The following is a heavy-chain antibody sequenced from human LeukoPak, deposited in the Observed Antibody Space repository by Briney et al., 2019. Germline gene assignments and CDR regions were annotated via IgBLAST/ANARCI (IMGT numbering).Heavy chain of an antibody. CDR3: ARDITLGGVIVIGY. CDR2: IYYSGST. CDR1: GGSISSGSYS. V-gene: IGHV4-39*07. J-gene: IGHJ4*02. Sequence: SETLSLTCTVSGGSISSGSYSWGWIRQPPGKGLEWIGNIYYSGSTYYNPSLKSRLTISVDTSKNQFSLKLSSVTAADTAFYYCARDITLGGVIVIGYWGQGTLVTVSS. D-gene: IGHD3-16*02.